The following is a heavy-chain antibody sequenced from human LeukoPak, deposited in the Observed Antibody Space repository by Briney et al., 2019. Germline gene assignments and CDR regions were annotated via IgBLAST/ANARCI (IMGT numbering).Heavy chain of an antibody. J-gene: IGHJ4*02. CDR2: IYYSGST. D-gene: IGHD4-17*01. CDR1: GGSISSGGYY. CDR3: ARFDAGDYGDYDNFDY. Sequence: SETLSLTCTVSGGSISSGGYYWSWIRQHPGKGLEWIGYIYYSGSTYYNPSLKSRVTISVDTSKNQFSLKLSSVTAADTAVYYCARFDAGDYGDYDNFDYWGQGTLVTVS. V-gene: IGHV4-31*03.